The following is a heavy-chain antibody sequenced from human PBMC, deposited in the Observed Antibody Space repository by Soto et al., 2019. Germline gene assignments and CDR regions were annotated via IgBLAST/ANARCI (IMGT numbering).Heavy chain of an antibody. CDR3: VREGSAWSRGY. CDR1: GCTFSDYY. D-gene: IGHD6-19*01. Sequence: GGSLRLSCAGTGCTFSDYYMRWIRQAPGKGLEWVSHISEGGTTIYYSDSVNGRFTVSRDDAKNSLHQQINSLRVADTAVYYCVREGSAWSRGYWGQGTLVTVSS. CDR2: ISEGGTTI. J-gene: IGHJ4*02. V-gene: IGHV3-11*01.